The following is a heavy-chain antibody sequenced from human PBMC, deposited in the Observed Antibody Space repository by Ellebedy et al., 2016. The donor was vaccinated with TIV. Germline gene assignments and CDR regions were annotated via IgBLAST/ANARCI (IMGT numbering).Heavy chain of an antibody. CDR3: AAYYGGRFDY. Sequence: MPSETLSLTCNVSGGSISTFYWSWIRQPPGKGLAFIGYIYYIGITNYNPSLASRVAISIDTSENQFSLRLSSVTAADTAVYYCAAYYGGRFDYWGQGTLVTVSS. J-gene: IGHJ4*02. CDR2: IYYIGIT. CDR1: GGSISTFY. D-gene: IGHD4-23*01. V-gene: IGHV4-59*01.